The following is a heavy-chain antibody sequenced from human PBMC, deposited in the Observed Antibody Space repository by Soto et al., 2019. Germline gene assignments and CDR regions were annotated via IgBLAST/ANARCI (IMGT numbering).Heavy chain of an antibody. CDR3: ARASRDTAMDY. J-gene: IGHJ4*02. V-gene: IGHV4-30-2*01. Sequence: QLQLQESGSGLVKPSQTLSLTCAVSGGSISSGGYSGSWIRQPPGKGLEWIGHIYHSGSPYYKPSLKSRVTIAVVRSKSQFSLKLSSVTAADTAVYYCARASRDTAMDYWGQGTLVTVSS. CDR1: GGSISSGGYS. CDR2: IYHSGSP. D-gene: IGHD5-18*01.